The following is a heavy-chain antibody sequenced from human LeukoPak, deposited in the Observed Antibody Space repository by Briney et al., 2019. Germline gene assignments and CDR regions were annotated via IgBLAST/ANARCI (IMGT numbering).Heavy chain of an antibody. CDR2: IYTNWTT. CDR3: AREQWLAFDY. CDR1: GGSISGYC. Sequence: SETLSLTCAVSGGSISGYCWSWIRQPAGKGLKWIGRIYTNWTTYHSPSLKSRVTMSVDTSKTRFSLKLSSVTAADTAVYYCAREQWLAFDYWGQGTLVTVSS. V-gene: IGHV4-4*07. J-gene: IGHJ4*02. D-gene: IGHD6-19*01.